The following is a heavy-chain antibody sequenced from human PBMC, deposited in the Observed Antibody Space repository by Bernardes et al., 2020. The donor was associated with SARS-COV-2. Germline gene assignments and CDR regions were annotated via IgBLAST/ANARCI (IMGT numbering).Heavy chain of an antibody. Sequence: GGSLRPSCAASGFSFSSHWTHWVRQGPGKGLVWVSRINSDGSSTGHADSVKGRFTISRDNARNTLYLQMNSLRAEDTAVYYCTRDFDDASGFWGQGTLVTVSS. J-gene: IGHJ4*02. V-gene: IGHV3-74*01. CDR2: INSDGSST. CDR1: GFSFSSHW. CDR3: TRDFDDASGF. D-gene: IGHD3-10*01.